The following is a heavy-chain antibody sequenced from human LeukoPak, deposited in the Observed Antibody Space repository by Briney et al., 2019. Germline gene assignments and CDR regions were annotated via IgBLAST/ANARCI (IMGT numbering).Heavy chain of an antibody. V-gene: IGHV4-61*02. CDR2: IYTSGTT. Sequence: ASETLSLTCTVSGGSISSSSYYWSWIRQPAGKGLEWIGRIYTSGTTNYNPSLKSRVTISVDTSKNQFSLQMSSVTAADTAVYYCAGEAIYWGQGTLVTVSS. CDR3: AGEAIY. CDR1: GGSISSSSYY. J-gene: IGHJ4*02.